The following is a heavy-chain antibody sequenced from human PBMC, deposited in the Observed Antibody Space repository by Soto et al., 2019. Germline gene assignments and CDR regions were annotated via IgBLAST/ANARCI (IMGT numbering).Heavy chain of an antibody. J-gene: IGHJ4*02. CDR3: AKTGGDGYCSSTSCYFPFDY. V-gene: IGHV3-30*18. CDR1: GFTFSSYG. CDR2: ISYDGSNK. Sequence: PGGSLRLSCAASGFTFSSYGMHWVRQAPGKGLEWVAVISYDGSNKYYADSVKGRFTISRDNSKSTLYLQMNSLRAEDTAVYYCAKTGGDGYCSSTSCYFPFDYWGQGTLVTVSS. D-gene: IGHD2-2*03.